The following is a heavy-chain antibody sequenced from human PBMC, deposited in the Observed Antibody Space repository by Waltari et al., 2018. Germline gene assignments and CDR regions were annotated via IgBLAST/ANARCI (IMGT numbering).Heavy chain of an antibody. CDR3: ARGHIGRRHDSFNM. D-gene: IGHD3-3*01. Sequence: QVQLVQSGAEVMKPGASVKVSCKASGSSFAGYYMHWVRQAPGQGLEWMGIINPDGYTTSYAQRLKGRITMTRDTSTSTVYMELRSLRSEDTAVYYCARGHIGRRHDSFNMWGQGTMVTVSS. J-gene: IGHJ3*02. CDR1: GSSFAGYY. V-gene: IGHV1-46*04. CDR2: INPDGYTT.